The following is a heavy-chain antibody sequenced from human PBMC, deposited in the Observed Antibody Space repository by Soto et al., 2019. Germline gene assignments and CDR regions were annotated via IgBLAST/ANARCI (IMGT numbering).Heavy chain of an antibody. V-gene: IGHV3-23*01. CDR2: XXGXXGXT. J-gene: IGHJ4*02. D-gene: IGHD3-22*01. Sequence: GGSLRLSCAASGFTFSSYAMSWVRQAPGKXLEWVSAXXGXXGXTXXXDXXXGRFTISRDNSKNTLYLQMTSLRAEDTAVYYCAKGRTMIVVAGADYWGQGTLVTASS. CDR3: AKGRTMIVVAGADY. CDR1: GFTFSSYA.